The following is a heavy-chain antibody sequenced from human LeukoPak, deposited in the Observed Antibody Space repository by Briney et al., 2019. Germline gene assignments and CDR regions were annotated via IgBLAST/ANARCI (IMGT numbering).Heavy chain of an antibody. V-gene: IGHV3-33*01. Sequence: PGGSLRLSCATSGFTFNRFGMHWVRQAPGKGLEWVAVIWYDGSNKYYADSVKGRFTISRDNSKNTLYLQMNSLRAEDTAVYYCARFSDSSGLDYWGQGTLVTVSS. J-gene: IGHJ4*02. CDR1: GFTFNRFG. D-gene: IGHD3-22*01. CDR2: IWYDGSNK. CDR3: ARFSDSSGLDY.